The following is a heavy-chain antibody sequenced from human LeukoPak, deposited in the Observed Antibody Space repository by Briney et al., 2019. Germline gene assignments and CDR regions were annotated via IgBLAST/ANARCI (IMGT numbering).Heavy chain of an antibody. Sequence: PSETLSLTCTVSGGSISSYYSSWIRQPAGKGLEWIGRTYTSGSTNYNPSLKSRVTMSVDTSKNQFSLKLSSVTAADTAVYYCARVFSSGWYYFDYWGQGTLVTVSS. CDR2: TYTSGST. CDR1: GGSISSYY. V-gene: IGHV4-4*07. J-gene: IGHJ4*02. CDR3: ARVFSSGWYYFDY. D-gene: IGHD6-19*01.